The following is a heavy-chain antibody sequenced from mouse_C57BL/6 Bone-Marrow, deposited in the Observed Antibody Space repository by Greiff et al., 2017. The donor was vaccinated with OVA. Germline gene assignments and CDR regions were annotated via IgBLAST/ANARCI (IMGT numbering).Heavy chain of an antibody. CDR1: GSSITSGYD. Sequence: EVQLVESGPGMVKPSQSLSLTCTVTGSSITSGYDWHWIRHFPGNKLEWMGYISYSGSTNYNPSLKSRISITHDTSKNHFFLKLNSVTTEDTATYYCARKGYLSYFDYWGQGTTLTVSS. CDR2: ISYSGST. V-gene: IGHV3-1*01. D-gene: IGHD3-1*01. CDR3: ARKGYLSYFDY. J-gene: IGHJ2*01.